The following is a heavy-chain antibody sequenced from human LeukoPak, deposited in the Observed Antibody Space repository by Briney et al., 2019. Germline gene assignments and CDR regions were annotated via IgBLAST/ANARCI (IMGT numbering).Heavy chain of an antibody. CDR3: ARAQTYYYDSSGPGSRDSYGMDV. CDR1: GYTFTSYD. J-gene: IGHJ6*02. Sequence: GASVKVSCKASGYTFTSYDINWVRQATGQGLEWMGWMNPNSGNTGYAQKFQGRVTMTRNTSISTAYMELSSLRSEDTAVYYCARAQTYYYDSSGPGSRDSYGMDVWGQGTTVTVSS. D-gene: IGHD3-22*01. CDR2: MNPNSGNT. V-gene: IGHV1-8*01.